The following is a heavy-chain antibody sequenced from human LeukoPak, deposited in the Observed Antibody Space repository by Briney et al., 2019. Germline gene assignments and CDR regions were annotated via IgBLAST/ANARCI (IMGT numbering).Heavy chain of an antibody. J-gene: IGHJ4*02. D-gene: IGHD3-3*01. CDR3: ARRTWGGPHYFDY. V-gene: IGHV4-39*01. CDR2: IYYSGST. CDR1: GDSISSSSYF. Sequence: PSGTLSLTCTVSGDSISSSSYFWGWLRQPPGKGLEWIGSIYYSGSTYYNPSLKSRVTISVDTSKNQFSLKVNSMTAADTAVYFCARRTWGGPHYFDYWGQGTLVTVSS.